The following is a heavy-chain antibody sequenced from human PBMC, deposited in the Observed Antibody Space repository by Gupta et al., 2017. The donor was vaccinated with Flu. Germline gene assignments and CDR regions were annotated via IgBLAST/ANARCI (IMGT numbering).Heavy chain of an antibody. J-gene: IGHJ3*02. CDR2: TYSGGTT. Sequence: EEQLVESGGGLIQPGESLRLSCTGTGFVVSDNYMTWVRQAPGKGLEWVSLTYSGGTTYYADSVKGRFTISRDRSKNTLYLQVNSLRAEDTAVYYCARGYCSTTSCHDAFDIWGQGTLVTVSS. D-gene: IGHD2-2*01. CDR3: ARGYCSTTSCHDAFDI. CDR1: GFVVSDNY. V-gene: IGHV3-53*01.